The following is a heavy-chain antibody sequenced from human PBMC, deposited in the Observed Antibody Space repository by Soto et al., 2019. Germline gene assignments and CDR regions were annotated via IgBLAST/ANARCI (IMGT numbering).Heavy chain of an antibody. D-gene: IGHD3-22*01. CDR1: GGTFSSYA. Sequence: AASVKVSCKASGGTFSSYAISWVRQAPGQGLEWMGGIIPIFGTANYAQKFQGRVTITADESTSTAYMELSSLRSEDTAVYYCARNYDSSGYSFDYWGQGTLVTVSS. V-gene: IGHV1-69*13. CDR2: IIPIFGTA. J-gene: IGHJ4*02. CDR3: ARNYDSSGYSFDY.